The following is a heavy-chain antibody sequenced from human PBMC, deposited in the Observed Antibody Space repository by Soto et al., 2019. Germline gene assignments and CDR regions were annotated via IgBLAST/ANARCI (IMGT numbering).Heavy chain of an antibody. CDR3: ARGIRRGRVGNWFNP. V-gene: IGHV4-39*07. CDR1: GASITSTTYY. J-gene: IGHJ5*02. Sequence: SETLSLTCTLSGASITSTTYYWGWIRQPPGKGLEWIGAMNSGVTTNYNPSLKSRVTISVDTSKNQFSLKLTSLTAADTAVYYCARGIRRGRVGNWFNPWGQGTLVTVS. D-gene: IGHD3-10*01. CDR2: MNSGVTT.